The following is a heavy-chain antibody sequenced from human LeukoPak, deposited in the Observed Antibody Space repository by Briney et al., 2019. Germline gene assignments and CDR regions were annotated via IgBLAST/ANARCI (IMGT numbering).Heavy chain of an antibody. J-gene: IGHJ6*02. Sequence: ASVKVSCKASGGTFSSYAISWVRQAPGQGLEWMGIINPSGGSTSYAQKFQGRVTMTRDTSTSTVYMELSSLRSEDTAVYYCARGLIEDMDVWGQGTTVTVSS. D-gene: IGHD2-15*01. CDR3: ARGLIEDMDV. V-gene: IGHV1-46*01. CDR2: INPSGGST. CDR1: GGTFSSYA.